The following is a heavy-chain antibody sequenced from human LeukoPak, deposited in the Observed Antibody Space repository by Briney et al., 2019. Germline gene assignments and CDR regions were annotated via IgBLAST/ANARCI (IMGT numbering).Heavy chain of an antibody. Sequence: GASVKVSCKVSGYTLTASSMHWVRQAPGKRLEWMGGFDPEDGETIYAQKFQGRVTMNEDTSTDTAYMELSSLRSEDTAVYYCATAIAAADLDYWGQGTLVTVSS. J-gene: IGHJ4*02. CDR2: FDPEDGET. CDR1: GYTLTASS. CDR3: ATAIAAADLDY. D-gene: IGHD6-13*01. V-gene: IGHV1-24*01.